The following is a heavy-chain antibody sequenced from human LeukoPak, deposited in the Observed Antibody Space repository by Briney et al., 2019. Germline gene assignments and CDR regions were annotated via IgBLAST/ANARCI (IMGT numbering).Heavy chain of an antibody. V-gene: IGHV3-23*01. CDR2: IDENGRNT. D-gene: IGHD4-17*01. CDR3: AKDFQHDGGQE. J-gene: IGHJ4*02. Sequence: GGSLRLSCAASGFTFSSYAMTWVRQAPGRGPEWVSTIDENGRNTHYADSVKGRFTISRDNSKNTLYLQINSLRAEDTAVYYCAKDFQHDGGQEWGQGTLVSVSS. CDR1: GFTFSSYA.